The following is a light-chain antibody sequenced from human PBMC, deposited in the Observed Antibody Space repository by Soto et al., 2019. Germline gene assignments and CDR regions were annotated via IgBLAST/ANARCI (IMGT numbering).Light chain of an antibody. CDR3: HRSISFSHT. CDR2: AAC. J-gene: IGKJ2*01. CDR1: QGINNW. V-gene: IGKV1D-12*01. Sequence: DIQMTQSPSSVSASVGDRVTITCRSSQGINNWLAWYQQKPGKAPKLLIYAACSLQGAVPARFSGIGSGTDFTLTISRLQPEDFATYDCHRSISFSHTFGQGSTLEIK.